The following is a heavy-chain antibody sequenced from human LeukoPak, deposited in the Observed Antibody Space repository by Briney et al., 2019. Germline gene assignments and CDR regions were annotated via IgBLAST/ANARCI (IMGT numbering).Heavy chain of an antibody. CDR2: IYYSGST. Sequence: SETLSLTCTVSGGSISSGDYYWSWIRQPPGKGLEWIGYIYYSGSTYYNPSLKSRVTILVDTSKNQFSLKLSSVTAADTAVYYCARVVTNYDILTGYVGYGMDVWGKGTTVTVSS. CDR1: GGSISSGDYY. CDR3: ARVVTNYDILTGYVGYGMDV. D-gene: IGHD3-9*01. J-gene: IGHJ6*04. V-gene: IGHV4-30-4*01.